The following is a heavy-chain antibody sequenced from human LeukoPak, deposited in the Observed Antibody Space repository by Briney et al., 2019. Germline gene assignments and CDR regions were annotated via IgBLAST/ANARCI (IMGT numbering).Heavy chain of an antibody. CDR1: GYNFTNYW. D-gene: IGHD5-24*01. Sequence: GASLQISCKGSGYNFTNYWIGWVRPLPGKGLEWMGIIYPGDSDTTYSPSFQGQVTISADKSISTAYLQWSSLKASDTAMYYCARRRDGYNYVGTDYWGQGTLVTVSS. V-gene: IGHV5-51*01. J-gene: IGHJ4*02. CDR2: IYPGDSDT. CDR3: ARRRDGYNYVGTDY.